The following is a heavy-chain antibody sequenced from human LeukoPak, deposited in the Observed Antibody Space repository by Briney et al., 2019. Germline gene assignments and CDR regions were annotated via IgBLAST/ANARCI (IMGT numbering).Heavy chain of an antibody. D-gene: IGHD3-16*01. CDR1: GFTFSNFA. Sequence: PGGSLRLSCAASGFTFSNFAMSWVRQALGKGLQWVSAISDSGGGTFYADSVKGRFTIPRDNSKNTLYLQMNSLRAEDTAVYYCAKVGVGWVAFEYWGQGTLVTVSS. CDR2: ISDSGGGT. V-gene: IGHV3-23*01. CDR3: AKVGVGWVAFEY. J-gene: IGHJ4*02.